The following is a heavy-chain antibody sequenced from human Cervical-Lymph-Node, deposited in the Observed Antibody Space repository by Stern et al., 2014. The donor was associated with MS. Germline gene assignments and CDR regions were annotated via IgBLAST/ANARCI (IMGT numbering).Heavy chain of an antibody. Sequence: QVQLQESGPGLVKPSGTLSLTCAVSGGSISSSHWWTWVRQPPGKGLEWIGELSHSGSTNYNPSLQGQVTISVAKSKNQFSLNLSSVTAADTAVYYCAREDAVVTGVDSWGQGTLVTVSS. CDR1: GGSISSSHW. V-gene: IGHV4-4*02. CDR2: LSHSGST. CDR3: AREDAVVTGVDS. J-gene: IGHJ4*02. D-gene: IGHD4-23*01.